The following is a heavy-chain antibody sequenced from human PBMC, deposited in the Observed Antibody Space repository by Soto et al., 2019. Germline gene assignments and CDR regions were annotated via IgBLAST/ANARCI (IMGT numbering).Heavy chain of an antibody. Sequence: QVQLVESGGGVVQPGRSLRLSCAASGFTFSSYAVHWVRQAPGKGLEWVAVISYDGSNKYYADSVKGRFTISRDNSKNTLYLQMNSLRAEDTAVYYCARDTNPYYYYYGMDVWGQGTTVTVFS. CDR3: ARDTNPYYYYYGMDV. J-gene: IGHJ6*02. CDR1: GFTFSSYA. D-gene: IGHD3-3*01. CDR2: ISYDGSNK. V-gene: IGHV3-30-3*01.